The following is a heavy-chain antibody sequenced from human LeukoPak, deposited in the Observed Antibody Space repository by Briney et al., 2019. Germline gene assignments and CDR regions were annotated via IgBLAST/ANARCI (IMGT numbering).Heavy chain of an antibody. Sequence: GGSLRLSRAASEFIYSDYAMGWVRPARGKGLEGVSTIDKPTYPTFYPHSVKGRFTISSDDSKNTLYLQMNSLRTEDTAVYFCAKFEGATIPGWFNDYWGQGILVTVSS. CDR2: IDKPTYPT. V-gene: IGHV3-23*05. CDR3: AKFEGATIPGWFNDY. CDR1: EFIYSDYA. D-gene: IGHD6-19*01. J-gene: IGHJ4*02.